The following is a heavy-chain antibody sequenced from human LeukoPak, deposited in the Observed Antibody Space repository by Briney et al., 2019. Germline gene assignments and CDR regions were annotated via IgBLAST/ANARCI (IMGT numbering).Heavy chain of an antibody. CDR1: GFTFSSYS. Sequence: PGGSLRLSCAASGFTFSSYSMNWVRQAPGKGLEGVSYISSSSSTIYYADSVKGRFSISRDNAKNSLYLQMNSLRDEDTAVYYCARAGVRDYDFWSGPNYFDYWGQATLVTVSS. CDR2: ISSSSSTI. V-gene: IGHV3-48*02. D-gene: IGHD3-3*01. CDR3: ARAGVRDYDFWSGPNYFDY. J-gene: IGHJ4*02.